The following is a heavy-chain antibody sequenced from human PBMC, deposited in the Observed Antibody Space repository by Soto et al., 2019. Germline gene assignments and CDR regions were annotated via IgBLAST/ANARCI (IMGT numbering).Heavy chain of an antibody. J-gene: IGHJ6*02. V-gene: IGHV3-30*18. D-gene: IGHD3-10*01. CDR3: AKGRARKYYYGMDV. CDR2: ISYDGSNK. CDR1: GFTFSSYG. Sequence: PGGSLRLSCAASGFTFSSYGMHWVRQAPGKGLEWVAVISYDGSNKYYADSVKGRFTISRDNSKNTLYLQMNSLRAEDTAVYYCAKGRARKYYYGMDVWGQGTTVTVSS.